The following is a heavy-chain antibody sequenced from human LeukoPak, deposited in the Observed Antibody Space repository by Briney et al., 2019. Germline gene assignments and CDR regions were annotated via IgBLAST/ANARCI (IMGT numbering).Heavy chain of an antibody. CDR2: ISGRDASSGSDAST. CDR1: GYTFSSYA. V-gene: IGHV3-21*04. CDR3: AKDRLRWLRGPDDYMDV. D-gene: IGHD4-17*01. Sequence: PGGSPRLSCAASGYTFSSYAMSWVRQAPGKGLEWVSGISGRDASSGSDASTDYADSVKGRFTISRDNPKNTVYLQMNSLRVEDTAVYYCAKDRLRWLRGPDDYMDVWGKGTTVTVSS. J-gene: IGHJ6*03.